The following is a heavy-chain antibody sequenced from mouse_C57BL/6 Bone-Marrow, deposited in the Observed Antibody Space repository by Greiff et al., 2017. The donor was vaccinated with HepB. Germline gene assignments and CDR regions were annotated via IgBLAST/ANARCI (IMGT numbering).Heavy chain of an antibody. CDR3: TRHPLVPKKYFDV. CDR2: ISSGGSYT. D-gene: IGHD2-2*01. Sequence: EVQLVESGGDLVKPGGSLKLSCAASGFTFSSYGMSWVRQTPDKRLEWVATISSGGSYTYYPDSVTGRFTIFRDNAKNTLYLQMSSLKSEDTAMYYCTRHPLVPKKYFDVWGTGTTVTVSS. J-gene: IGHJ1*03. V-gene: IGHV5-6*01. CDR1: GFTFSSYG.